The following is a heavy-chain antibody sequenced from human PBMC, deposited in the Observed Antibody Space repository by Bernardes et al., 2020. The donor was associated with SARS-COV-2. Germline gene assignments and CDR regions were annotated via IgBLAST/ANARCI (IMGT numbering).Heavy chain of an antibody. J-gene: IGHJ6*02. D-gene: IGHD3-9*01. CDR2: INPNSGGT. V-gene: IGHV1-2*04. CDR3: ARDRHYDILTGPDRYGIDV. Sequence: ASVKVSCKASGYTFTGYYMHWVRQAPGQGLEWMGWINPNSGGTNYAQKFQGWVTMTRDTSISTAYMELSRLRSDDTAVYYCARDRHYDILTGPDRYGIDVWGQGTTVTVSS. CDR1: GYTFTGYY.